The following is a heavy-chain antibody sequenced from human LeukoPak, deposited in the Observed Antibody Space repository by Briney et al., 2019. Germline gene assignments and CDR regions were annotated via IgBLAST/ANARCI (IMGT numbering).Heavy chain of an antibody. J-gene: IGHJ4*02. CDR2: ISSSGNTI. CDR3: ARGVALDY. V-gene: IGHV3-48*03. CDR1: GFTFSSYE. Sequence: GGSLSLSCAASGFTFSSYEMNWVRQAPGKGLEWVSYISSSGNTIYYADSVKGRFTISRDNAKNSLYLQMNSLRAEDTADYYCARGVALDYWGQGTLVTVSS. D-gene: IGHD5-12*01.